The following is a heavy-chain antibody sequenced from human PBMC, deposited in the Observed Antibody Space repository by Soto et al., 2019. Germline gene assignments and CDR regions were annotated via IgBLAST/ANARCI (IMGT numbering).Heavy chain of an antibody. CDR1: GFTFSSYG. J-gene: IGHJ5*02. Sequence: GGSLRLSCAASGFTFSSYGMHWVRQAPGKGLEWVAVIWYDGSNKYYADSVKGRFTISRDNSKNTLYLQMNSLRAEDTAMYYCARGGCSSTSCYPGYNWFDPWGQGTLVTVSS. V-gene: IGHV3-33*01. D-gene: IGHD2-2*01. CDR3: ARGGCSSTSCYPGYNWFDP. CDR2: IWYDGSNK.